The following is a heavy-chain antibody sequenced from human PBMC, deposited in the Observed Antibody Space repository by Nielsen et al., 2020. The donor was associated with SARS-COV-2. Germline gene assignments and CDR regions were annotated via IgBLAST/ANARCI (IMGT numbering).Heavy chain of an antibody. CDR3: ARSDDFWSGYYHDAFDI. Sequence: GESLKISCAASGFTFSSYWMSWVRQAPGKGLEWVANIKQDGSEKYYVDSVKGRFTISRDNAKNSLYLQMNSLRAEDTAVYYCARSDDFWSGYYHDAFDIWGQGTMVTVSS. V-gene: IGHV3-7*03. D-gene: IGHD3-3*01. CDR2: IKQDGSEK. CDR1: GFTFSSYW. J-gene: IGHJ3*02.